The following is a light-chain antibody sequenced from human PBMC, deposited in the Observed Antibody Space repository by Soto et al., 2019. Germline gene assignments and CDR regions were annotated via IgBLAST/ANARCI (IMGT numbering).Light chain of an antibody. Sequence: IQMTQSPSSLSASVGDRVTITCRASQGISSYLAWYQQKPGKAPKLLIYAASTLQSGVPSRFSGSGSGTDFTLTISCLQSEDFATYYCQQYYSYSGTFGQGTKVDIK. CDR2: AAS. V-gene: IGKV1-8*01. J-gene: IGKJ1*01. CDR1: QGISSY. CDR3: QQYYSYSGT.